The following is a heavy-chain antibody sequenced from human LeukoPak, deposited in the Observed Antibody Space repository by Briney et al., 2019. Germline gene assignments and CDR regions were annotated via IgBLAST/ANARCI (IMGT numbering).Heavy chain of an antibody. CDR1: GYTFTGYY. D-gene: IGHD6-6*01. V-gene: IGHV1-2*02. CDR2: INPNSGGT. CDR3: ARVDLNTRQNVIAALMRY. J-gene: IGHJ4*02. Sequence: ASVKVSCMASGYTFTGYYMHWVRQAPGQGLEWMGWINPNSGGTDYAQKFQGRVTMTRDTSISTAYMELSRLRSDDTAVYYCARVDLNTRQNVIAALMRYWGQGTLVTVSS.